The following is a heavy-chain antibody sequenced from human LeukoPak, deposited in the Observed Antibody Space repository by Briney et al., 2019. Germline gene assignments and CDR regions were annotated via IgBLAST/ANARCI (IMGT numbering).Heavy chain of an antibody. D-gene: IGHD6-19*01. CDR3: ASWLPSSGWYLGAFDI. CDR1: GGTFSSYA. J-gene: IGHJ3*02. Sequence: GASVKVSCKASGGTFSSYAISWVRQAPGQGLEWMGGIIPIFGTANYAQKFQGRVKITADKSTSTAYMELSSLRSEDTAVYYCASWLPSSGWYLGAFDIWGQGTMVTVSS. V-gene: IGHV1-69*06. CDR2: IIPIFGTA.